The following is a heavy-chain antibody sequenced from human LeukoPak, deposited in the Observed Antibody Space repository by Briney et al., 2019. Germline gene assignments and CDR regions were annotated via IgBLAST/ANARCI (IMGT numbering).Heavy chain of an antibody. J-gene: IGHJ4*02. CDR2: IKQDGSEK. Sequence: PGGSLRLSCAASGFTFNGYWMSWVRQAPGKGLEWVANIKQDGSEKYYVDSVRGRVTISRDNAENSLFLQMNRLRVEDTAVYYCARDLRWELRLAYWGQGTLVTVSS. CDR3: ARDLRWELRLAY. D-gene: IGHD1-26*01. CDR1: GFTFNGYW. V-gene: IGHV3-7*01.